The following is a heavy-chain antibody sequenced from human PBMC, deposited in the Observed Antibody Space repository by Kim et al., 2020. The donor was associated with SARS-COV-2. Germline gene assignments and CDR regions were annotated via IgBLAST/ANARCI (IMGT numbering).Heavy chain of an antibody. D-gene: IGHD2-2*01. CDR3: ARDGGYCSSTSCHSLDY. J-gene: IGHJ4*02. CDR2: INPSGGST. V-gene: IGHV1-46*01. CDR1: GYTFTSYY. Sequence: ASVKVSCKASGYTFTSYYMHWVRQAPGQGLEWMGIINPSGGSTSYAQKFQGRVTMTRDTSTSTVYMELSSLRSEDTAVYYCARDGGYCSSTSCHSLDYWGQGTLVTVSS.